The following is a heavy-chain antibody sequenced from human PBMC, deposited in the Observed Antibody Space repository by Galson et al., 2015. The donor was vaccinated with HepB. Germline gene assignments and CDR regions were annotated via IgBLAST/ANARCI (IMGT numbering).Heavy chain of an antibody. CDR1: GYTFTSYA. Sequence: SVKVSCKASGYTFTSYAMHWVRQAPGQRLEWMGWINAGNGNTKYSQKFQGRVTITRDTSASTAYMELSSLRSEDTAVYYCARGEYYDTLTGYGAWDYWGQGTLVTVSS. CDR3: ARGEYYDTLTGYGAWDY. CDR2: INAGNGNT. D-gene: IGHD3-9*01. V-gene: IGHV1-3*01. J-gene: IGHJ4*02.